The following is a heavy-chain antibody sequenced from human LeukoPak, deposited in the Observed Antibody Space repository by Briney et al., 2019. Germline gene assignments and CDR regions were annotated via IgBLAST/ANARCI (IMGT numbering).Heavy chain of an antibody. CDR1: GFTFDDYA. V-gene: IGHV3-43D*03. D-gene: IGHD2-15*01. J-gene: IGHJ4*02. CDR3: DSQDCSASTCYFDY. Sequence: GGSLRLSCAASGFTFDDYAMHWVRQSPGKGLQWVSFISWDSRSAYYADSVKGRFAISRDNNKKSVFLQMNSLTAEDTAFYARDSQDCSASTCYFDYWGQGTLVTVSA. CDR2: ISWDSRSA.